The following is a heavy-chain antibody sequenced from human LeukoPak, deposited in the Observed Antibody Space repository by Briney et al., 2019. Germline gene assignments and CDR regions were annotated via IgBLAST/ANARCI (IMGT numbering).Heavy chain of an antibody. J-gene: IGHJ3*01. V-gene: IGHV1-8*01. CDR1: GYTFTNYD. CDR2: MHPSNGDT. D-gene: IGHD3-10*01. Sequence: ASVKGSCKASGYTFTNYDINWLRQATGQGLEWMGSMHPSNGDTGYAQKFQGRVTMTRNTSTTTAYMELSSLRSDDTAVYYCARRVRGVVIFSRAQGSFDLWGQGTLVTVSS. CDR3: ARRVRGVVIFSRAQGSFDL.